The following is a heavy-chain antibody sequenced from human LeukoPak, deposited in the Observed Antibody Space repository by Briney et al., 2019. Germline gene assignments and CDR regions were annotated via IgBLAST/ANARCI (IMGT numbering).Heavy chain of an antibody. CDR3: AREKAVAGTQFDY. Sequence: PGGSLRLSCAASGFTFSDYYMSWIRQAPGKGLEWVSYISSSGSTIYYADSVKGRFTISRDNTKNSLYLQMNRLSAEDTAVYYCAREKAVAGTQFDYWGQGTLVTVSS. J-gene: IGHJ4*02. CDR1: GFTFSDYY. D-gene: IGHD6-19*01. CDR2: ISSSGSTI. V-gene: IGHV3-11*04.